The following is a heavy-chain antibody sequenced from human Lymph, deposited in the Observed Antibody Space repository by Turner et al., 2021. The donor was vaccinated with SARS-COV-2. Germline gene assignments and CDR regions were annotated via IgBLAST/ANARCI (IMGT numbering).Heavy chain of an antibody. D-gene: IGHD6-19*01. J-gene: IGHJ4*02. V-gene: IGHV1-2*02. Sequence: QVQLVQSGAEVRNPGASVKVSCKASGYTFPGYYMHWVRQAPGQGLEWMGWINPNSGGTYYAQKFQGRVTMTRDTSISTAYMELSRLRSDDTAVYYCARDSSSGWQFDYWGQGTLVTVSS. CDR3: ARDSSSGWQFDY. CDR2: INPNSGGT. CDR1: GYTFPGYY.